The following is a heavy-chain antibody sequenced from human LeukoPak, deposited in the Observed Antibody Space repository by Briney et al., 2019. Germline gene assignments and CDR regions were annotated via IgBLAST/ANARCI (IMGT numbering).Heavy chain of an antibody. Sequence: PSETLSLTCGVSGYSIRSTYYWGWIRQPPGKGLEWIGSIYYSGSTYYNPSLKSRVTISVDTSKNQFSLKLSSVTAADTAVYYCARLHSASLQLSIVNWFDPWGQGTLVTVSS. CDR1: GYSIRSTYY. CDR2: IYYSGST. D-gene: IGHD5-18*01. V-gene: IGHV4-38-2*01. CDR3: ARLHSASLQLSIVNWFDP. J-gene: IGHJ5*02.